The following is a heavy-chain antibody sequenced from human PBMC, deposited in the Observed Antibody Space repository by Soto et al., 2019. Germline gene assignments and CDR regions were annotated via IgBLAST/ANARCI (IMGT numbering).Heavy chain of an antibody. CDR2: INHSGST. Sequence: SETLSLTCAVYGGSFSGYYWSWIRQPPGKGLEWIGEINHSGSTNYNPSLKSRVNISVDTSKNQFYLKLSSVTAADTAVYYCARGRGSEYSGYVSGRINYYYMDVWGKGTTVTVSS. J-gene: IGHJ6*03. V-gene: IGHV4-34*01. CDR1: GGSFSGYY. CDR3: ARGRGSEYSGYVSGRINYYYMDV. D-gene: IGHD5-12*01.